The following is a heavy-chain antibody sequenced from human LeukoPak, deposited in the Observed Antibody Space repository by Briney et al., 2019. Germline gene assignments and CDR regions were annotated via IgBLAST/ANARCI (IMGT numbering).Heavy chain of an antibody. CDR1: GFTFSSYS. CDR3: ARDRQVAGTSALGY. J-gene: IGHJ4*02. CDR2: ISSSSSYI. D-gene: IGHD6-19*01. V-gene: IGHV3-21*01. Sequence: GGSLRLSCAASGFTFSSYSMNWVRQALEKGLEWVSSISSSSSYIYYADSVKGRFTISRDNAKNSLYLQMNSLRAEDTAVYYCARDRQVAGTSALGYWGQGTLVTVSS.